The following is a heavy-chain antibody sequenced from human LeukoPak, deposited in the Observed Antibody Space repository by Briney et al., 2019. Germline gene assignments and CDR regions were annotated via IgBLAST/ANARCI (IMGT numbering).Heavy chain of an antibody. D-gene: IGHD6-19*01. CDR3: ARGTAVAVGTYYFDY. J-gene: IGHJ4*02. V-gene: IGHV4-30-2*01. Sequence: SETLSLTCAVSGGSISSGGYSWSWIRQPPGKGLEWIGYIYHSGSTYYNPSLKSRVTISVDRSKNQFSLKLSPVTAADTAVYYCARGTAVAVGTYYFDYWGQGTLVTVSS. CDR1: GGSISSGGYS. CDR2: IYHSGST.